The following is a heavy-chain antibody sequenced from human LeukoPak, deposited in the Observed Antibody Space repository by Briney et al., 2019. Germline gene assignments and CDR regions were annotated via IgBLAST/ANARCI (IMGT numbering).Heavy chain of an antibody. CDR3: ARDGGGGSFDY. D-gene: IGHD3-3*01. CDR1: VFTFSSYS. V-gene: IGHV3-48*01. CDR2: ISRSSSTI. Sequence: GGPLSLSCAASVFTFSSYSMNWVRQAPGKGLEWVSYISRSSSTIYYADSVKGRFTISRDNAKNSLYLQMHSLGAEATDVYYCARDGGGGSFDYWGQGTLVTVSS. J-gene: IGHJ4*02.